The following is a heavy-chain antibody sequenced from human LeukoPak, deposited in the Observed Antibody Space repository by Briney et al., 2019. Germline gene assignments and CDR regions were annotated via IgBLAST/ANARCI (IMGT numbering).Heavy chain of an antibody. CDR1: GGSISYHY. CDR3: ARDQSSGWFDP. Sequence: SETLSLTCIVSGGSISYHYWSWIRQPPGKGLEWIGYIYYTGSTNYNPSLKSRVTMSVDTSKNQFSLKLSSVTAADAAVYYCARDQSSGWFDPWGQGTLVTVSS. V-gene: IGHV4-59*11. CDR2: IYYTGST. D-gene: IGHD6-19*01. J-gene: IGHJ5*02.